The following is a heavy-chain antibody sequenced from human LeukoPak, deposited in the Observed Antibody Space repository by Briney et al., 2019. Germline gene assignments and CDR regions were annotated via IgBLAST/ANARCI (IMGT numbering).Heavy chain of an antibody. V-gene: IGHV3-21*01. CDR3: ARTSSGYSYY. Sequence: GGSLRLSCAASGFTFSCCSMKWVRQAPGKALEWVASISSRSSYIYYADSVKGRFTISRDNAKNSLYLQMNSLRAEDTAVYYCARTSSGYSYYWGQGTLVTVSS. CDR1: GFTFSCCS. J-gene: IGHJ4*02. CDR2: ISSRSSYI. D-gene: IGHD3-22*01.